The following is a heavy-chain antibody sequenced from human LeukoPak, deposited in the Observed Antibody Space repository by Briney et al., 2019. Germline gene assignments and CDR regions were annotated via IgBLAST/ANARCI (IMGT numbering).Heavy chain of an antibody. Sequence: GASVKVSCKASGYTFTGYYMHWVRQAPGQGLEWMGGFDPEDGETIYAQKFQGRDTMTEDTSTDTAYMELSSLRSEDTAVYYCATPTSYGGSYYPHFDYWGQGTLVTVSS. V-gene: IGHV1-24*01. D-gene: IGHD1-26*01. J-gene: IGHJ4*02. CDR3: ATPTSYGGSYYPHFDY. CDR2: FDPEDGET. CDR1: GYTFTGYY.